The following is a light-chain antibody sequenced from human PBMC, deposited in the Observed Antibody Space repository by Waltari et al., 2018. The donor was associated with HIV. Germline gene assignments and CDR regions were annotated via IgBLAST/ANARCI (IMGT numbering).Light chain of an antibody. V-gene: IGLV2-11*01. CDR1: SRDIGYFDY. J-gene: IGLJ1*01. Sequence: QSALTQPRSVSGSPGQSVTISCTGTSRDIGYFDYVSWYQQYPGKAPKVIIYEFSQRTAGVPDRFAASKSGITASLTISELQDEDDADYYCCSYAGTYTYVFGTGTTVTVL. CDR2: EFS. CDR3: CSYAGTYTYV.